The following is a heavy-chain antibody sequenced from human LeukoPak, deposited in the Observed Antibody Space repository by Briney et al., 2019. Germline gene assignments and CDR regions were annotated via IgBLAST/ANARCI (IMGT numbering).Heavy chain of an antibody. CDR3: ARRDWVSGAVRAFDI. CDR2: ISNDSVDK. V-gene: IGHV3-11*04. Sequence: GGSLGLSCVGSGFRFSDYYMGSIRQAPGKGLGWVSYISNDSVDKYYVDSVRGRFTISRDKAKKSMYLQMSGLRVEDTAVYYCARRDWVSGAVRAFDIWGQGTMVTVSS. D-gene: IGHD3-3*01. CDR1: GFRFSDYY. J-gene: IGHJ3*02.